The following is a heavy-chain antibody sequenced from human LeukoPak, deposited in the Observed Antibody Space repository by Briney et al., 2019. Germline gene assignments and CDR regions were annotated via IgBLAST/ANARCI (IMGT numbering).Heavy chain of an antibody. CDR2: VSAYNGNR. D-gene: IGHD3-3*01. CDR1: GYTFTSCG. Sequence: ASVNLSCSASGYTFTSCGISWVRHPPGQGLEWMGWVSAYNGNRKFAQKLQRRVTMTTDTSTSTGYMELRSVRSHDAAVYYCARVDPVDYDFWSGYYYYYGMDVWGQGTTVTVSS. V-gene: IGHV1-18*01. J-gene: IGHJ6*02. CDR3: ARVDPVDYDFWSGYYYYYGMDV.